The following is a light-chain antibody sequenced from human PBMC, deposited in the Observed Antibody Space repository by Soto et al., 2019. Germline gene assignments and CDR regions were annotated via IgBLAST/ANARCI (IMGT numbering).Light chain of an antibody. J-gene: IGKJ1*01. CDR1: QTIDSW. Sequence: DILMTQSPSTLSASVGDIVTITCRASQTIDSWVALFQQKPGKAPKLLIYKTSSLESGVPSRFIGSRSGTEYTLTISGLQPDDFASYYCQQLNSYPRTFGQGTKVDIK. V-gene: IGKV1-5*03. CDR2: KTS. CDR3: QQLNSYPRT.